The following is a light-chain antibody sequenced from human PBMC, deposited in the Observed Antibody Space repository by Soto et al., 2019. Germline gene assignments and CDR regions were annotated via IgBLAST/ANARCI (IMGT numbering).Light chain of an antibody. CDR1: QTVSSNF. CDR3: QQYGSSPLT. CDR2: GAS. J-gene: IGKJ4*01. V-gene: IGKV3-20*01. Sequence: EIVLTQSPGTLSLSPGERATLSCRASQTVSSNFLAWFQQKPGQAPRFVIYGASSRATGIPDRFSGSVSGTDFTLTISRLEPEDFAVYYCQQYGSSPLTFGGGTTVEIK.